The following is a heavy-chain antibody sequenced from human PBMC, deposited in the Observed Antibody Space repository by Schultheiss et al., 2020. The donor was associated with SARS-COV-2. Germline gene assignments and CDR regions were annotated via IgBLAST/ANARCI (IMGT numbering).Heavy chain of an antibody. V-gene: IGHV1-18*01. CDR1: GYTFTSYG. D-gene: IGHD1-1*01. J-gene: IGHJ5*02. CDR3: ARGRYNWNGYWFDP. CDR2: ISAYNGNT. Sequence: ASVKVSCKTSGYTFTSYGISWARQAPGQGLEWMGWISAYNGNTNYAQKLQGRVTMTTDTSTSTAYMELSSLRSEDTAVYYCARGRYNWNGYWFDPWGQGTLVTVSS.